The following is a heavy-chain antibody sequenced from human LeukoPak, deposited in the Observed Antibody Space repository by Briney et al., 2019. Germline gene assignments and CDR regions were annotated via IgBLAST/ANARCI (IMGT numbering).Heavy chain of an antibody. V-gene: IGHV4-59*12. CDR2: VYYSGST. D-gene: IGHD3-22*01. CDR3: ARVGYYDSSGYYHGWYFDL. CDR1: GGSISSYY. Sequence: PSETLSLTCTVSGGSISSYYWSWIRQPPGKGLEWIGYVYYSGSTNYNPSLKSRVTISVDTSKNHFSLKLSSVTAADTAVYYCARVGYYDSSGYYHGWYFDLWGRGTLVTVSS. J-gene: IGHJ2*01.